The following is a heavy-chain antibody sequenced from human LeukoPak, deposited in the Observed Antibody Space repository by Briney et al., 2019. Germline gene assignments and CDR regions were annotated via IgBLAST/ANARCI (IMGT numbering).Heavy chain of an antibody. Sequence: SETLSLTCAVYGGSLNGHYWSWIRQPPGKGLEWIGSIYYSGSTYCNPSLKSRVTISVDTSKNQFSLKLSSVTAADTAVYYCARVPATATAAFDIWGQGTMVTVSS. CDR1: GGSLNGHY. D-gene: IGHD2-15*01. CDR2: IYYSGST. CDR3: ARVPATATAAFDI. J-gene: IGHJ3*02. V-gene: IGHV4-34*01.